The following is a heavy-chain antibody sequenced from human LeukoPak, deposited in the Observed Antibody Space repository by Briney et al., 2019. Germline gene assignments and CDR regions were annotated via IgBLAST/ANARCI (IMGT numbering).Heavy chain of an antibody. Sequence: AYNGNTNYAQKLQGRVTMTTDTSTSTAYMELRSLRSDDTAVYYCARVDYYYGSGSLMAFDIWGQGTMVTVSS. CDR2: AYNGNT. V-gene: IGHV1-18*01. D-gene: IGHD3-10*01. CDR3: ARVDYYYGSGSLMAFDI. J-gene: IGHJ3*02.